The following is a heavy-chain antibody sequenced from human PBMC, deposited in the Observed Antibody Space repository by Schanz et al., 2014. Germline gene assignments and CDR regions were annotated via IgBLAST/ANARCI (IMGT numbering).Heavy chain of an antibody. Sequence: VQLVESGGGLIQPGGSLRLSCAVSGFTVSSNYMSWVRQAPGKGLEWVAVISYHGSERYYADSVKGRFTISRDNSKNTLYLQMNSLRAEDTAVYYCAKDPYGMDVWGQGTTVTVSS. CDR2: ISYHGSER. CDR3: AKDPYGMDV. CDR1: GFTVSSNY. J-gene: IGHJ6*02. V-gene: IGHV3-30*18.